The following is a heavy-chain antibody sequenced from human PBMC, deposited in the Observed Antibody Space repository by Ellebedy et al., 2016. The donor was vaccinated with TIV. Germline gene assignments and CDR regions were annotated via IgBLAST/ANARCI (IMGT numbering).Heavy chain of an antibody. Sequence: SETLSLTXTVSGGSISSSSYYWGWIRQPPGKGLEWIGSIYYSGSTNYNPSLKSRVTISVDTSKNQFSLKLSSVTAADTAVYYCARSRGSGIWARLLDYWGQGTLVTVSS. CDR1: GGSISSSSYY. CDR3: ARSRGSGIWARLLDY. V-gene: IGHV4-39*07. D-gene: IGHD2-15*01. J-gene: IGHJ4*02. CDR2: IYYSGST.